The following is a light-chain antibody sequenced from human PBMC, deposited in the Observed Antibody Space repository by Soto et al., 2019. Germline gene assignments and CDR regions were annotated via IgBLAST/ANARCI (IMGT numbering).Light chain of an antibody. Sequence: DIQMTQSPSTLSASVGDRVTITCRASQTISKWLVWYQQKPGKAPKVLIFDASILASGVPSRFSGSGYGTEFTLTISSLQPDDFATYYCQQYNGYSTWTFCQGTKVDIK. J-gene: IGKJ1*01. CDR2: DAS. CDR3: QQYNGYSTWT. V-gene: IGKV1-5*01. CDR1: QTISKW.